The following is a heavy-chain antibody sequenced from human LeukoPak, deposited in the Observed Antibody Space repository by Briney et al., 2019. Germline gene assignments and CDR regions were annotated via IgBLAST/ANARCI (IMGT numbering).Heavy chain of an antibody. CDR3: ASDLKWELLQPFDY. Sequence: AGGSLRLSCAASGFTFSSYAMSWVRQAPGKGLEWVSAISGSGGSTYYADSVKGRFTISRDNSKNTLYLQMNSLRAEDTAVYYCASDLKWELLQPFDYWGQGTLVTVSS. V-gene: IGHV3-23*01. J-gene: IGHJ4*02. CDR2: ISGSGGST. CDR1: GFTFSSYA. D-gene: IGHD1-26*01.